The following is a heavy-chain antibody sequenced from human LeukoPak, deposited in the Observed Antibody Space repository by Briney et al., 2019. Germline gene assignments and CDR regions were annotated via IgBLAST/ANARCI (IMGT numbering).Heavy chain of an antibody. V-gene: IGHV3-53*01. CDR3: ARNREYGYGFFDY. J-gene: IGHJ4*02. CDR2: FYSGGSS. Sequence: GGSLRLSCAASGFTVRSIYMSWVRQAPGKGLEWVSSFYSGGSSYYADSLKGRFIISRDSSTDTLYLQMNSLRVEDTAVYFCARNREYGYGFFDYWGQGTLVTVSS. D-gene: IGHD5-18*01. CDR1: GFTVRSIY.